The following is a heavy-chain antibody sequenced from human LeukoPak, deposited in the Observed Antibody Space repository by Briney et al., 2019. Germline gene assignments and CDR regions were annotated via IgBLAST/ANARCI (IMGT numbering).Heavy chain of an antibody. CDR2: ISSSSSNI. D-gene: IGHD6-19*01. CDR3: ARGTSEWLVPVFYYYYYYMDV. J-gene: IGHJ6*03. CDR1: GFTFSSYS. Sequence: GGSLRLSCTASGFTFSSYSMNWVRQAPGKGLEWVSYISSSSSNIYYADSVKGRFTISRDNAKNSLYLQMNSLRAEDTAVYYCARGTSEWLVPVFYYYYYYMDVWGKGTTVTVSS. V-gene: IGHV3-48*01.